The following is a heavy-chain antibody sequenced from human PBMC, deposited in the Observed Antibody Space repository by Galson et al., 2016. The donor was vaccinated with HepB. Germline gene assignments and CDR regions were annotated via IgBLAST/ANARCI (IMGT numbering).Heavy chain of an antibody. J-gene: IGHJ6*02. CDR2: ITSNGGTT. CDR3: VKLGGDDVYYYFYGMDV. D-gene: IGHD5-12*01. Sequence: SLRLSCAASGFTFSSYVMHWVRQAPGKGLEYVSAITSNGGTTYYADSVKGRFTISRDNSKNTLYLQMSSLRAEDTAVYHGVKLGGDDVYYYFYGMDVGGQGTTVTVSS. V-gene: IGHV3-64D*06. CDR1: GFTFSSYV.